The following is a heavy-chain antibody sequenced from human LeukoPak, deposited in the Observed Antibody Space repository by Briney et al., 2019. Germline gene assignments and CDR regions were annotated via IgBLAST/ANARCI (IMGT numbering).Heavy chain of an antibody. J-gene: IGHJ4*02. D-gene: IGHD6-13*01. V-gene: IGHV4-30-2*01. CDR2: IYHSGST. CDR1: GGSISSGGYF. CDR3: ARGLRIAALYYFDY. Sequence: SSQTLSLTCTVSGGSISSGGYFWSWIRQPPGKGLEWIGYIYHSGSTYYTPSLKSRVTISVDRSKNQFSLKLSSVTAADTAVYYCARGLRIAALYYFDYWGQGTLVTVSS.